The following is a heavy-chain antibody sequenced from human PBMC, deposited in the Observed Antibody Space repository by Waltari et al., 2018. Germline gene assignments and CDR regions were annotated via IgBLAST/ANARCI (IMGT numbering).Heavy chain of an antibody. Sequence: EVLLVESGGGLVQTGGSLRLSCAASRFTFSNYWMNWVRQAPGKGRKWVANINPEGSEESYVDAVKGRFTISRDNAKNSLYLEMKTLRAEDTAIYYCARTGARWLQFAAFDIWGQGTMVTVSS. CDR2: INPEGSEE. D-gene: IGHD5-12*01. J-gene: IGHJ3*02. CDR1: RFTFSNYW. V-gene: IGHV3-7*01. CDR3: ARTGARWLQFAAFDI.